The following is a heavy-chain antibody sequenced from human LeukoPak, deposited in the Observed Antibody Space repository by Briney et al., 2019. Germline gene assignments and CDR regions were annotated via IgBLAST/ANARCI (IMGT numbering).Heavy chain of an antibody. D-gene: IGHD3-22*01. Sequence: PVGSLRLSCAASGFTFSSYSMNWVRQAPGKGLEWVSSILSSSSYIYYADSVKGRFTISRDNAKNSLYLQMNSLRAEDTAVYYCARDRETTLIVVVITPPDVWGQGTTVTVS. J-gene: IGHJ6*02. CDR2: ILSSSSYI. CDR3: ARDRETTLIVVVITPPDV. V-gene: IGHV3-21*01. CDR1: GFTFSSYS.